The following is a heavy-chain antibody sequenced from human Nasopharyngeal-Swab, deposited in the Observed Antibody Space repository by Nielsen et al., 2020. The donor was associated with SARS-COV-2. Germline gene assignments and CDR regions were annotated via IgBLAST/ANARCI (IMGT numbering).Heavy chain of an antibody. Sequence: GESLKISCAASGFTFSSYAMHWVRQAPGKGLEWVANIKQDGSEKYYVDSVKGRFTISRDNAKNSLYLQMNSLRAEDTAVYYCARLGGSSWHFDYWGQGILVTVSS. CDR2: IKQDGSEK. V-gene: IGHV3-7*04. D-gene: IGHD6-13*01. J-gene: IGHJ4*02. CDR3: ARLGGSSWHFDY. CDR1: GFTFSSYA.